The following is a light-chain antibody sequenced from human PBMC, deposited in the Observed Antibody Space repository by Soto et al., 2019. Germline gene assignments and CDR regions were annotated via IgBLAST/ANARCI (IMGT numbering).Light chain of an antibody. CDR3: LQDYNYLALT. J-gene: IGKJ4*01. Sequence: AIQMTQSPSSLSASVGDRVTITCRASQGIRNDLGWYQQKPGKAPKLLIYAASSLQSGVPSRFSGSVSGTDFTLTISSLQPEDFATYYCLQDYNYLALTFGGGTKVEIK. V-gene: IGKV1-6*01. CDR2: AAS. CDR1: QGIRND.